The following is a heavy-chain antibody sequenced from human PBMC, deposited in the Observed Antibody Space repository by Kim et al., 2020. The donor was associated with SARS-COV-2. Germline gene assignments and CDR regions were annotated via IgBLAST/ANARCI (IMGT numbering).Heavy chain of an antibody. V-gene: IGHV1-3*01. CDR2: INAGNGNT. J-gene: IGHJ6*02. CDR1: GYTFTSYA. Sequence: ASVKVSCKASGYTFTSYAMHWVRQAPGQRLEWMGWINAGNGNTKYSQKFQGRVTITRDTSASTAYMELSSLRSEDTAVYYCAAGYSSSWGDYYYGMDVWGQGTTVTVSS. CDR3: AAGYSSSWGDYYYGMDV. D-gene: IGHD6-13*01.